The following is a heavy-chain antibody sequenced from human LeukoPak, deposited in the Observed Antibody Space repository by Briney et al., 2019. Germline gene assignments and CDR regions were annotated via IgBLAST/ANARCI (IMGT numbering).Heavy chain of an antibody. J-gene: IGHJ5*02. CDR1: GGSISSYY. Sequence: ASETLSLTCTVSGGSISSYYWSWIRQPAGKGLEWIGRIYTSGSTNYNPSLKSRVTMSVDTSKNQFSLKLSSVTAADTPVYYCARGRVWGSYRPHEDWFDPWGQGTLVTVSS. CDR2: IYTSGST. D-gene: IGHD3-16*02. CDR3: ARGRVWGSYRPHEDWFDP. V-gene: IGHV4-4*07.